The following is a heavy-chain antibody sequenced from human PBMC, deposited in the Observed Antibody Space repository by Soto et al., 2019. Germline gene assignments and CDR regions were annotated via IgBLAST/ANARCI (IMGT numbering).Heavy chain of an antibody. CDR3: ARGGMTTVTLFDY. CDR2: ISYDGSNK. V-gene: IGHV3-30-3*01. D-gene: IGHD4-17*01. Sequence: QVQLVESGGGVVQPGRSLRLSCAASGFTFSSYAMHWVRQAPGKGLEWVAVISYDGSNKYYADSVKGRFTISRDNSKNTLYLQMNSLRAEDTAVYYCARGGMTTVTLFDYCGQGTLVTVSS. CDR1: GFTFSSYA. J-gene: IGHJ4*02.